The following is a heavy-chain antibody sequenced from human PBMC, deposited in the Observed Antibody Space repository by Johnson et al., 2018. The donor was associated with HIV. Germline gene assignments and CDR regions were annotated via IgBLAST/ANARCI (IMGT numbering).Heavy chain of an antibody. CDR1: QFTFNRYG. CDR2: ISYDGTNK. V-gene: IGHV3-30*03. Sequence: QVQLVESGGGVVQPGRSLRLSCAASQFTFNRYGMHWVRQAPGKGLEWVAVISYDGTNKYYADSVKGRFTISRENAKNSLYLQMNSLRAEDTAVYYCARDPCTQAGSDAFDIWGQGTMVTVSS. J-gene: IGHJ3*02. CDR3: ARDPCTQAGSDAFDI. D-gene: IGHD2-8*01.